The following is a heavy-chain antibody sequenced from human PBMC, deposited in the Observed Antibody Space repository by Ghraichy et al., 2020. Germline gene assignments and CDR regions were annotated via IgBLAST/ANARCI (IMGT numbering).Heavy chain of an antibody. J-gene: IGHJ4*02. CDR3: ATLPSGRGWDS. V-gene: IGHV3-23*01. D-gene: IGHD6-19*01. CDR2: ISRSGSDA. Sequence: GEYLNISCAASGLTFNNCIMSWVRQAPGKGLQWVSAISRSGSDAYYAESVRGRFTISRDNSKNTVSLQMNGLRADDTAVYYCATLPSGRGWDSWGQGTLVTVSS. CDR1: GLTFNNCI.